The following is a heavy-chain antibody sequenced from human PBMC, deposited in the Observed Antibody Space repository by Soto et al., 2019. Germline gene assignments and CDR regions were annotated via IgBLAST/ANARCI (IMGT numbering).Heavy chain of an antibody. V-gene: IGHV3-23*01. D-gene: IGHD3-10*01. CDR2: VSGSGLST. J-gene: IGHJ1*01. Sequence: VSLSLSCAASGFTFTSYAMNWVRQAPGKGLEWVALVSGSGLSTYYADSVKGRFTISRDNSKNTLYLQMNGLRAEDTAVYYCAKDQGFGNLGVEYVDHWGQGSLVTVSS. CDR1: GFTFTSYA. CDR3: AKDQGFGNLGVEYVDH.